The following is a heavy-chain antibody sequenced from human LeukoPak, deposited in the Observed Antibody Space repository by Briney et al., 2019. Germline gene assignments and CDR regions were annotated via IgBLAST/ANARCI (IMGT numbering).Heavy chain of an antibody. V-gene: IGHV3-7*01. CDR1: EFILSNWW. CDR2: IKPDGSEN. Sequence: GESLKISCAASEFILSNWWMTWVRQAPGKGLEWVASIKPDGSENYYVDSVKGRFTVSRDNARSSLYLQMNSLRAEDTAVYYCARGHYGMDVWGQGTTVTVSS. CDR3: ARGHYGMDV. J-gene: IGHJ6*02.